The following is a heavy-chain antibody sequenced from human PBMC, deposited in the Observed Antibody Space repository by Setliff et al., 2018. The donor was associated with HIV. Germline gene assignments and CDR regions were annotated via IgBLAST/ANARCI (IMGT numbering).Heavy chain of an antibody. CDR1: GFTFDSYA. V-gene: IGHV3-33*06. CDR3: AKDRSEITIFGVIISH. D-gene: IGHD3-3*01. CDR2: IWYDGRNE. J-gene: IGHJ4*02. Sequence: GESLKISCAASGFTFDSYAMHWVRQAPGKGLEWVAVIWYDGRNEYYADSVKGRFTISRDNSKNTLYLQMNSLRAEDTAVYYCAKDRSEITIFGVIISHWGQGSLVTVSS.